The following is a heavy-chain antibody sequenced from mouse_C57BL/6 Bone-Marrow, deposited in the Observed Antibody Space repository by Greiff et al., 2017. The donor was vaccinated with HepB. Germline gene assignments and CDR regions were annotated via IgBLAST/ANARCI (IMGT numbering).Heavy chain of an antibody. CDR3: ARSGVYDGYLFAY. J-gene: IGHJ3*01. V-gene: IGHV1-55*01. D-gene: IGHD2-3*01. CDR2: IDPGSGST. Sequence: QVQLQQPGAELVKPGASVKMSCKASGYTFTSYWITWVKQRPGQGLEWIGDIDPGSGSTNYNEKFKSKATLTVDTSSSTAYMQLSSLTSEDSAVYYCARSGVYDGYLFAYWGQGTLVTVSA. CDR1: GYTFTSYW.